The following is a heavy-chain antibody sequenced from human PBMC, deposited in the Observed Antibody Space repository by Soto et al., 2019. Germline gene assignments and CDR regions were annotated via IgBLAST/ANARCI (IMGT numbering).Heavy chain of an antibody. Sequence: PGGSLRLSCAASGFTFSSYSMNWVRQAPGKGLEWVSSISSSSSYIYYADSVKGRFTISRDNSKNSLYLQMNSLRAEDTAVYYCAKGAFYDFWSGYLDDDWGQGTRVTVAS. D-gene: IGHD3-3*01. CDR1: GFTFSSYS. CDR3: AKGAFYDFWSGYLDDD. J-gene: IGHJ4*02. V-gene: IGHV3-21*04. CDR2: ISSSSSYI.